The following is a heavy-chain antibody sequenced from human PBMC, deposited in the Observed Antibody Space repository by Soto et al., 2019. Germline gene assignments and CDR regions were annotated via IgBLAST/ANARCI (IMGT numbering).Heavy chain of an antibody. V-gene: IGHV1-8*02. Sequence: ASVKVSCKASGGTFSSYAINWVRQAPGQGLEWMGVINPHGGSTAYAQKFKGRVTSTRDTSASTVYMEVSSLTSEDTAMYYCARSSGGNFGIIIEGTNWFAPWGQGTLVTVSS. CDR2: INPHGGST. D-gene: IGHD1-26*01. CDR1: GGTFSSYA. CDR3: ARSSGGNFGIIIEGTNWFAP. J-gene: IGHJ5*02.